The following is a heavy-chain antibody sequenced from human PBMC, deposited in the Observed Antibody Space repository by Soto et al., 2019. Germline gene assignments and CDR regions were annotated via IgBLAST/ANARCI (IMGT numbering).Heavy chain of an antibody. CDR3: ARRARPDFYYMDV. V-gene: IGHV3-64*01. CDR2: ISSNGVGT. D-gene: IGHD6-6*01. Sequence: EVQLAESGGGLAQPGGSLRLSCAASGFTLLGYAMDWVSQAPGKGLEYVSGISSNGVGTYYANSVQGRFTIARDNSKNTVYLQMGSLRPEDMAVYYCARRARPDFYYMDVWGKGTTVTVSS. CDR1: GFTLLGYA. J-gene: IGHJ6*03.